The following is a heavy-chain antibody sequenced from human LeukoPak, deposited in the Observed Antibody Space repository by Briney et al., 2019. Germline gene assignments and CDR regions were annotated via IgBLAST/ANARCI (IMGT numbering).Heavy chain of an antibody. Sequence: SETLSLTCAVYGGSFSGYYWSWIRQPPGKGLEWIGEINHSGSTNYNPSLKSRVTISVDTSKNQFSLKLSIVTAADTAVYYCARVSSTNWFDPWGQGTLVTVSS. CDR1: GGSFSGYY. J-gene: IGHJ5*02. CDR3: ARVSSTNWFDP. D-gene: IGHD2-2*01. V-gene: IGHV4-34*01. CDR2: INHSGST.